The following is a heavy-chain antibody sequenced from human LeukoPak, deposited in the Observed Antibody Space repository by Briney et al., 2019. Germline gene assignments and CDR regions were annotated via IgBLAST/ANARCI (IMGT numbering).Heavy chain of an antibody. CDR3: TRPSYDSSVSGVVY. J-gene: IGHJ4*02. CDR1: GFTVGSSF. CDR2: IFSGGTT. V-gene: IGHV3-53*01. D-gene: IGHD3-22*01. Sequence: PGGSLRLSCAASGFTVGSSFMTWVRQAPGKGLEWVSVIFSGGTTYYTDSVKGRFTISRDNSKNTLYLQLSSLRAEDTAVYYCTRPSYDSSVSGVVYWGQGTLVTVSS.